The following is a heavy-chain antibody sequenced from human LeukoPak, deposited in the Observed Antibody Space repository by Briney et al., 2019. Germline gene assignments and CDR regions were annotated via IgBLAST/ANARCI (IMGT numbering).Heavy chain of an antibody. J-gene: IGHJ6*02. Sequence: PSETLSLTCTVSGGSISSSSYYWGWIRQPPGRGLGWIGSIYYSGSTYYNPSLKSRVTISVDTSKNQFSLKLSSVTAADTAVYYCAGSTYDSSGSYYYYGMDVWGQGTTVTVSS. CDR2: IYYSGST. V-gene: IGHV4-39*01. CDR1: GGSISSSSYY. D-gene: IGHD3-22*01. CDR3: AGSTYDSSGSYYYYGMDV.